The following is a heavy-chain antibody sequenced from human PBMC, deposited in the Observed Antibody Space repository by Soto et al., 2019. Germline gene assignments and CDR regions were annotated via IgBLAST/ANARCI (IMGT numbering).Heavy chain of an antibody. CDR1: GFTFSDHY. J-gene: IGHJ6*02. Sequence: GGSLRLSCAASGFTFSDHYMDWVRQAPGKGLEWVGRTRNKANSYTTEYAASVKGRFTISRDDSKSSLYLQMNSLKTEDTAVYYCASGIYGSGSYGEMDVWGQGTTVTVSS. CDR2: TRNKANSYTT. D-gene: IGHD3-10*01. CDR3: ASGIYGSGSYGEMDV. V-gene: IGHV3-72*01.